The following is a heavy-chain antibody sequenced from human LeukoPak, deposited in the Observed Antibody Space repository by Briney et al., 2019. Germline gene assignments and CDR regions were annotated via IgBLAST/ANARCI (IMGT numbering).Heavy chain of an antibody. V-gene: IGHV4-34*01. CDR1: GGSFSGYY. D-gene: IGHD2-2*01. CDR3: ARLGDCSSTSCYTYYYYYGMDV. CDR2: INHSGST. Sequence: PSETLSLTCAVYGGSFSGYYWSWIRQPPGKGLEWIGEINHSGSTNYNPSLKSRVTISVDTSKNQFSLKLSSVTAADTAVYYCARLGDCSSTSCYTYYYYYGMDVWGQGTTVTVSS. J-gene: IGHJ6*02.